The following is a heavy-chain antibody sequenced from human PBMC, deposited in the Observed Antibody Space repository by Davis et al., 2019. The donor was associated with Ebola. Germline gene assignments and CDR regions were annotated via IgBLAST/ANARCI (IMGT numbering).Heavy chain of an antibody. CDR1: GGSISSHY. J-gene: IGHJ6*02. Sequence: PSETLSLTCTVSGGSISSHYWSWIRQPPGKGLEWIGYIYYSGSTNYNPSLKSRVTISVDTSKNQFSLKLSSVTAADTAVYYCAREGDLDVGYGMDVWGQGTTVTVSS. CDR2: IYYSGST. V-gene: IGHV4-59*11. CDR3: AREGDLDVGYGMDV. D-gene: IGHD3-16*01.